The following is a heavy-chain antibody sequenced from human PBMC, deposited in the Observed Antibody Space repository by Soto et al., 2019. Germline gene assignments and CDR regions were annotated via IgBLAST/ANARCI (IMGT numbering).Heavy chain of an antibody. CDR2: INHRGGT. CDR1: GGSFSGYY. Sequence: QVQLQQWGAGLLKPSETLSLTCAVYGGSFSGYYWSWIRQPPGKGREWMGEINHRGGTNNNPSLKSRVTISVYTSKNQFSLKLSSVTAADTAVYYCARGRFLMDVWGQGTTVTVSS. CDR3: ARGRFLMDV. D-gene: IGHD3-10*01. V-gene: IGHV4-34*01. J-gene: IGHJ6*02.